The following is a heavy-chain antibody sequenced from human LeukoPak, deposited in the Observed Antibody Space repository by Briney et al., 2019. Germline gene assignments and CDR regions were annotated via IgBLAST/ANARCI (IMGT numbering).Heavy chain of an antibody. D-gene: IGHD2-2*01. CDR2: ITNYNGKTNT. CDR1: GYIFSTHG. CDR3: ARHVVIVTNAPYHFDF. J-gene: IGHJ4*02. Sequence: ASVKVSCKTSGYIFSTHGISWVRQAHGQGLEWMGWITNYNGKTNTNYAQKVQDRVIMTTDKSTSTAYMELRSLRSDDTAMYYCARHVVIVTNAPYHFDFWGQGTLVTVSS. V-gene: IGHV1-18*01.